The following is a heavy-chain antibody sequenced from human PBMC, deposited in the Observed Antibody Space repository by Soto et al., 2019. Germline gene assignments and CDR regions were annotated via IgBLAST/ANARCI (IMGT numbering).Heavy chain of an antibody. V-gene: IGHV1-3*04. Sequence: QVQLVQSGAEVKKPGASVKVSCKASGYSFTTFDLHWVRQAPGQRLEWMGWIDTASGKSEYSEIFQGRVTITGDTSATTAYMELSSLRFEDTAVYYCAMSRGWWSFDYWGQGTLITVSS. CDR3: AMSRGWWSFDY. J-gene: IGHJ4*02. D-gene: IGHD6-19*01. CDR1: GYSFTTFD. CDR2: IDTASGKS.